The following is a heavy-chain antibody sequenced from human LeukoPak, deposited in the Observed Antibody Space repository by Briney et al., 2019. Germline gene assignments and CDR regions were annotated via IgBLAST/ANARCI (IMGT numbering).Heavy chain of an antibody. D-gene: IGHD6-13*01. CDR2: IYYSGST. Sequence: SETLSLTCTVSGGSISSYYWSWIRQPPGKGLEWIGYIYYSGSTNYNPSLKSRVTISVDTSKNQFSLKLSSVTAADTAVYYCASAFGYSSSWYSYYFDYWGQGTLVTVSS. CDR3: ASAFGYSSSWYSYYFDY. CDR1: GGSISSYY. J-gene: IGHJ4*02. V-gene: IGHV4-59*08.